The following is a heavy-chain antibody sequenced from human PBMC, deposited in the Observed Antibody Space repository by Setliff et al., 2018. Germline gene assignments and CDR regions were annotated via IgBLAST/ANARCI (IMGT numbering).Heavy chain of an antibody. Sequence: GGSLRLSCAASGFTVSSNYMSWVRQAPGKGLEWVSVIYSGGSTYYADYVRGRFTISRDDSKNTVSLQMNSLRAEDTAVYYCAKEIQPRRGPVYDSSGLAFDYWGQGTLVTVSS. D-gene: IGHD3-22*01. V-gene: IGHV3-66*02. CDR2: IYSGGST. J-gene: IGHJ4*01. CDR1: GFTVSSNY. CDR3: AKEIQPRRGPVYDSSGLAFDY.